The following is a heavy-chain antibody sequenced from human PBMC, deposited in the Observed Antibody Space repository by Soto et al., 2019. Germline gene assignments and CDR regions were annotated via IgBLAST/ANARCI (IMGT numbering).Heavy chain of an antibody. J-gene: IGHJ3*02. CDR1: GFTFSSYG. CDR3: ARGYSSGWYDFDI. Sequence: VGSLRLSCAASGFTFSSYGMHWVRQAPGKGLEWVAVISYDGSNKYYADSVKGRFTISRDNSKNSLYLQMNSLRDEDTAVYYCARGYSSGWYDFDIWGQGTIVT. V-gene: IGHV3-30*03. CDR2: ISYDGSNK. D-gene: IGHD6-19*01.